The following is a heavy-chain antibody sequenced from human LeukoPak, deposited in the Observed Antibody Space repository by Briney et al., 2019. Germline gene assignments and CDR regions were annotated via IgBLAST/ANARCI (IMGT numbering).Heavy chain of an antibody. Sequence: AETLSLTCTVSGFSLTRNYWNWIRQPPGKGLEWIGNIYYSETKYNPSLKSRVSISVDTSKNLLSLKLSSVTAADKAVYYCARGYTSIVWGRGTLVTVSS. J-gene: IGHJ2*01. CDR1: GFSLTRNY. CDR2: IYYSET. D-gene: IGHD2-21*01. V-gene: IGHV4-59*13. CDR3: ARGYTSIV.